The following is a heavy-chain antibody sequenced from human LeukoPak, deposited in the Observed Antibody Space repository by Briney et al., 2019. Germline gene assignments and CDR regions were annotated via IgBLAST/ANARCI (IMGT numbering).Heavy chain of an antibody. CDR3: ARGITRTTGTNSWFDP. J-gene: IGHJ5*02. D-gene: IGHD1-1*01. Sequence: GASVKVSCKASGYTFTSYGISWVRQAPGQGLERMGWISAYNGNTNYAQKLQGRVTMTTDTSTSTAYMELRSLRSDDTAVYYCARGITRTTGTNSWFDPWGQGTLVTVSS. CDR2: ISAYNGNT. CDR1: GYTFTSYG. V-gene: IGHV1-18*01.